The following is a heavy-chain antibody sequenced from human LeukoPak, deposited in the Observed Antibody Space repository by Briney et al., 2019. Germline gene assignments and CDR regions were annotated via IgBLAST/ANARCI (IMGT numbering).Heavy chain of an antibody. CDR3: ARDRNFPAYYFDY. V-gene: IGHV3-33*01. Sequence: AGGSLRLSCAASGFTFRNHGVHWVRQAPGKGLEWLAVIWYDGSEKYYADSVQGRFTISRDNSKNALYLQMDSLRAEDTAVYYCARDRNFPAYYFDYWGQGALVTVSS. D-gene: IGHD1-14*01. CDR2: IWYDGSEK. CDR1: GFTFRNHG. J-gene: IGHJ4*02.